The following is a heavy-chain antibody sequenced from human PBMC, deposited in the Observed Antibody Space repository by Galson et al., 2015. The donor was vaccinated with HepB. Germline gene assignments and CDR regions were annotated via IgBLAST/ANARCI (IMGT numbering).Heavy chain of an antibody. CDR3: GSGLSTSFIDY. D-gene: IGHD6-6*01. CDR2: ISRSSTYI. Sequence: SLRLSCAASGLSFSNYSMYWVRQAPGRGLEWLSSISRSSTYIYDADPVKGRFTISRDNAKNSLYLQMSSLRAEDTAIYYCGSGLSTSFIDYWGQGILVTVSS. J-gene: IGHJ4*02. V-gene: IGHV3-21*01. CDR1: GLSFSNYS.